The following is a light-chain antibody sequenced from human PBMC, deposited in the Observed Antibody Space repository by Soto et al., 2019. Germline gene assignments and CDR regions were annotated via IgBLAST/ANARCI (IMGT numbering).Light chain of an antibody. CDR2: GAS. V-gene: IGKV3-15*01. Sequence: IVMTEYPSRLSVCTEETVSLSCRASQSVRTNLAWYQHKPGQSPRLLIYGASNRAAGFPARFSGSGSGTEFTLTIISLQSEDFAVYYCQQYNDNWPTFGQGTKVDI. CDR1: QSVRTN. CDR3: QQYNDNWPT. J-gene: IGKJ1*01.